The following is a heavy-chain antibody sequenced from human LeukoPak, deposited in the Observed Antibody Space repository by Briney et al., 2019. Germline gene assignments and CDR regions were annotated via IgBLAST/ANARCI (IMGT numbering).Heavy chain of an antibody. Sequence: GGSLRLSCAASGFTFREYYMSWIRQAPGKGLEWLSYINIGGTNTHYADSVKGRFTISRDNAKKSLYLEMNNLRAEDTAVYYCATDGAGFDTWGQGVLVTVSS. J-gene: IGHJ5*02. CDR2: INIGGTNT. CDR1: GFTFREYY. V-gene: IGHV3-11*01. CDR3: ATDGAGFDT.